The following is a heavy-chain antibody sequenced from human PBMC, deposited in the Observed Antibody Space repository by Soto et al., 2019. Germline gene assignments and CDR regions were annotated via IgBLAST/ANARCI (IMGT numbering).Heavy chain of an antibody. CDR1: GGSISSYY. Sequence: QVQLQESGPGLVKPSETLSLTCTVSGGSISSYYWSWIRQPPGKGLEWIGYIYYSGSTNYNPSLKSRVTISVATSKTQCSLKLNSMTAADTAVYYCARHNYGSGSTYCDYWGQGTLVTVSS. V-gene: IGHV4-59*08. J-gene: IGHJ4*02. CDR3: ARHNYGSGSTYCDY. CDR2: IYYSGST. D-gene: IGHD3-10*01.